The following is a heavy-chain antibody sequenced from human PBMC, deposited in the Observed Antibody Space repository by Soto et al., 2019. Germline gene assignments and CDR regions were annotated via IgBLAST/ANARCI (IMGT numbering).Heavy chain of an antibody. CDR2: ISWNSGQL. V-gene: IGHV3-9*01. D-gene: IGHD4-17*01. CDR3: AKDKSTGEYSYYRYMDV. CDR1: GFNFGNYA. J-gene: IGHJ6*03. Sequence: EVLLVESGGGLVQPDRPLRLSCEASGFNFGNYAMHWVRQVPGKGLEWVSAISWNSGQLDYAVSVRGRFTISRDNGKNSLYLEMNSLRPDDTALYFCAKDKSTGEYSYYRYMDVWGRGTTVIVSS.